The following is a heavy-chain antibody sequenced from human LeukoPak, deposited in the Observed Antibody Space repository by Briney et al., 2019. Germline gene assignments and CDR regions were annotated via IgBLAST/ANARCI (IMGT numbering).Heavy chain of an antibody. CDR1: GFTFISYG. J-gene: IGHJ3*02. Sequence: GASVKVSCKASGFTFISYGISWVRQAPGQGLEWMGWISAYNGKTNYAEKLQGRVTMTTDTSTSTAYMEMRSLTSDDTVVYYCARSTGYGDYIGADAFDIWGQGTMVSVSS. V-gene: IGHV1-18*01. CDR2: ISAYNGKT. D-gene: IGHD4-17*01. CDR3: ARSTGYGDYIGADAFDI.